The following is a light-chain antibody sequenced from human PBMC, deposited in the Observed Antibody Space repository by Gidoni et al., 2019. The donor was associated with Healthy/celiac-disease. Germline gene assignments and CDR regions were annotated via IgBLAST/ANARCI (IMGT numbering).Light chain of an antibody. J-gene: IGKJ1*01. CDR3: MQAIQTPWT. CDR2: LGS. Sequence: DIVMTQSPLSMRVTPGEPASISCRSTQSLLHSIGYNYLDWYLQKPGQSPQLLIYLGSNRASGVPDRFSGSGSGTDFTLKISRVEAEDVGVYYCMQAIQTPWTFGQGTKVEIK. CDR1: QSLLHSIGYNY. V-gene: IGKV2-28*01.